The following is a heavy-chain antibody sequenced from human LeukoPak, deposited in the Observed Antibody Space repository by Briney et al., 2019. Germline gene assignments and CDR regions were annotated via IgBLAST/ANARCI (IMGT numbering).Heavy chain of an antibody. D-gene: IGHD3-16*01. V-gene: IGHV3-23*01. CDR3: GRAFPPLRTSSAGDL. Sequence: GGSLRLSCAASGFTFTGSAMGWVRQAPGKGLEWVSSISGTGASTYYADSVKGRFTISRDNSKDTLYLQMNSLGVEDTAIYYCGRAFPPLRTSSAGDLWGQGILVTVSS. J-gene: IGHJ4*02. CDR2: ISGTGAST. CDR1: GFTFTGSA.